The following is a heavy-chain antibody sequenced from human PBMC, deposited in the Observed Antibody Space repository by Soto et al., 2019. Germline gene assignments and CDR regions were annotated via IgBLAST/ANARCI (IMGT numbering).Heavy chain of an antibody. CDR3: ARPTSHSSGSYSD. D-gene: IGHD1-26*01. J-gene: IGHJ4*02. Sequence: QLQLQESGPGLVKPSETLSLTCTVSGGSISSSSYYWGWIRQPPGKGLEWIGSIYYSGSTYYNPSLKSRVTISVDTSKNQFSLKLSSVTAADTAVYYCARPTSHSSGSYSDWGQGTLVTVSS. CDR2: IYYSGST. CDR1: GGSISSSSYY. V-gene: IGHV4-39*01.